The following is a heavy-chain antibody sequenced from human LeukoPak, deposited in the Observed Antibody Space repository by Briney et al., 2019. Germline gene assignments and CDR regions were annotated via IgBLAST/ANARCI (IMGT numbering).Heavy chain of an antibody. Sequence: SETLSLTCTVSGGSISSSSYYWGWIRQPPGKGLEWLGSIYYSGSTYYNPSLKSRVTISVDTSKNQFSLKLSSVTAADTAVYYCAAQRGYFDYWGQGTLVTVSS. CDR1: GGSISSSSYY. CDR3: AAQRGYFDY. J-gene: IGHJ4*02. CDR2: IYYSGST. V-gene: IGHV4-39*01.